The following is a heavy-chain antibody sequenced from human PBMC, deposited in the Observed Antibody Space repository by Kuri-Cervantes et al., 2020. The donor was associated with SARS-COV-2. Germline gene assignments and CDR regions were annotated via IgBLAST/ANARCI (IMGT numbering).Heavy chain of an antibody. Sequence: GGSLRLSCAASGLSFSNYAMSWVRQAPGKGLEWVAVISYDGSNKYFAESVKGRFTISRDNSKNTLYLQMSSLRAEDTAMYYCARGRIGVHDSWGQGTLVTVSS. D-gene: IGHD2-15*01. CDR1: GLSFSNYA. CDR3: ARGRIGVHDS. V-gene: IGHV3-30-3*01. J-gene: IGHJ4*02. CDR2: ISYDGSNK.